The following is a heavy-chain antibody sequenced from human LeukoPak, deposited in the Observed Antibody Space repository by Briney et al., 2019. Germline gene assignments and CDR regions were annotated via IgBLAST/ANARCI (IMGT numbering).Heavy chain of an antibody. Sequence: SETLSLTCTVSGGSISSSNYYWSWIRQPPGKGLEWIGEINHSGSTNYNPSLKSRVTISVDTSKNQFSLKLSSVTAADTAVYYCAGSGYSGYDLNYWGQGTLVTVSS. CDR3: AGSGYSGYDLNY. CDR1: GGSISSSNYY. J-gene: IGHJ4*02. CDR2: INHSGST. D-gene: IGHD5-12*01. V-gene: IGHV4-39*07.